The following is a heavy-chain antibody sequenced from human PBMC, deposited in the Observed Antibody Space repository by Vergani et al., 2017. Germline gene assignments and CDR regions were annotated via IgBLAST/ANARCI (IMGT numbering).Heavy chain of an antibody. V-gene: IGHV4-39*07. CDR1: GGSISSSSYY. CDR3: ASLLGYCSSTSCSHYFDY. J-gene: IGHJ4*02. D-gene: IGHD2-2*01. Sequence: QLQLQESGPGLVKPSETLSLTCTVSGGSISSSSYYWGWIRQPXGKGLEWIGSIYYSGSTYYNPSLKSRVTISVDTSKNQFSLKLSSVTAADTAVYYCASLLGYCSSTSCSHYFDYWGQGTLVTVSS. CDR2: IYYSGST.